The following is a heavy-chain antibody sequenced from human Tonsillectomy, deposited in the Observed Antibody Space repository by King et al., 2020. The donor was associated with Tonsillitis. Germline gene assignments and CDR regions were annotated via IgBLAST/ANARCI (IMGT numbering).Heavy chain of an antibody. J-gene: IGHJ4*02. CDR3: ATRLSAGAD. Sequence: LVESGGGLVQPGGSLRLSCATSGFPFSTYWMTWVRQAPGKGLEWVANIKPDGSERNHVDSVKGLFTISRDNVENSLYLQMNSLRADDTAVYYCATRLSAGADWGQGTLVTVSS. CDR2: IKPDGSER. D-gene: IGHD2/OR15-2a*01. V-gene: IGHV3-7*03. CDR1: GFPFSTYW.